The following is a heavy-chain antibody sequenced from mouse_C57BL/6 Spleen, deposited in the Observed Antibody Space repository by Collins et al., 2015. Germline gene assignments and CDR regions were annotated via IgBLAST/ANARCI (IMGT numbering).Heavy chain of an antibody. J-gene: IGHJ2*01. D-gene: IGHD1-1*01. Sequence: WVHWVKQRPGQGLEWIGNINPSNGSTNYNEKFKSKATLTVDKSSSTAYMQLSSLTSEDSAVYYCARGSDYYGSSYNWGQGTTLTVSS. V-gene: IGHV1-53*01. CDR3: ARGSDYYGSSYN. CDR1: W. CDR2: INPSNGST.